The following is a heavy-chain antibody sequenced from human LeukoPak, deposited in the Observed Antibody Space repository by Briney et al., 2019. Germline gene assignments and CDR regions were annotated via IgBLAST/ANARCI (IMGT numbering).Heavy chain of an antibody. CDR3: AKDLGDCSSTSCYSFDY. CDR1: GFTFSNYT. Sequence: GGSLRLSCTASGFTFSNYTMHWVRQAPGKGLEWVSAISGSGGSTYYADSVKGRFTISRDNSKNTLYLQMNSLRAEDTAVYYCAKDLGDCSSTSCYSFDYWGQGTLVTVSS. J-gene: IGHJ4*02. V-gene: IGHV3-23*01. D-gene: IGHD2-2*02. CDR2: ISGSGGST.